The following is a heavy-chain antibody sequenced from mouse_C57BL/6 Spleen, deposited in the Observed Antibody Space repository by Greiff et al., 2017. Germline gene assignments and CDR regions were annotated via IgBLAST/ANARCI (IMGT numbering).Heavy chain of an antibody. CDR2: IYPRSGNT. CDR1: GYTFTSYG. Sequence: QVQLKESGAELARPGASVTLSCKASGYTFTSYGLSWVQQRPGQGLEWIGEIYPRSGNTYYNEKFKGKATLTADKYSNTAYMELRSLTSENSAIYFCARRTAIYDGYLWYFDVGGTGTTVTVSS. J-gene: IGHJ1*03. CDR3: ARRTAIYDGYLWYFDV. V-gene: IGHV1-81*01. D-gene: IGHD2-3*01.